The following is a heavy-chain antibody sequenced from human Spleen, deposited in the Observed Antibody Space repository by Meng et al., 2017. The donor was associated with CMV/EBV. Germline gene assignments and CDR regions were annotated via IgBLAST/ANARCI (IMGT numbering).Heavy chain of an antibody. J-gene: IGHJ4*02. CDR2: GNWNGERT. CDR1: GFRFDDYG. CDR3: AKDVRPSIAAAGALFAS. Sequence: GESLKISCAGFGFRFDDYGMKRVRQVPGKGLEWVSGGNWNGERTSYGDSVKGRFTISRDKAKNSLYLQMNSLRPEDMAFYYCAKDVRPSIAAAGALFASWGQGALVTVSS. V-gene: IGHV3-20*04. D-gene: IGHD6-13*01.